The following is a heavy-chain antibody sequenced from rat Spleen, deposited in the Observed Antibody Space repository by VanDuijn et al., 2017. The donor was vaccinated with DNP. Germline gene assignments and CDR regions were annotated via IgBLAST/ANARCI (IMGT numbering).Heavy chain of an antibody. CDR2: ITYSGDT. V-gene: IGHV3-1*01. D-gene: IGHD4-3*01. J-gene: IGHJ1*01. CDR1: GYPITSSY. Sequence: EVQLQESGPGLVKPSQSLSLTCSVTGYPITSSYRWNWIRKFPGNKMEWIGHITYSGDTSYNPSLRSRISITRDTSKNQFFLHLNSVTTEDTATYYCARQNIVRDWFFDFWGPGTMVTVSS. CDR3: ARQNIVRDWFFDF.